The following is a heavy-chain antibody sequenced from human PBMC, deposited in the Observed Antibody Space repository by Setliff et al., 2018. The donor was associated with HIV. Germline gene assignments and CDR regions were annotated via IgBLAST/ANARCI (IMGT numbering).Heavy chain of an antibody. J-gene: IGHJ3*02. D-gene: IGHD3-16*01. CDR2: KYVNGGG. V-gene: IGHV4-59*08. CDR3: ARHGAWDAFDI. CDR1: GGSLSRSS. Sequence: SETLSLTCTVSGGSLSRSSWSWIRQPPGKALEWIGYKYVNGGGNVNPSLKSRVTISVDTSKNQFSLKLSSVTAADTAVYYCARHGAWDAFDIWGQGTMVTVSS.